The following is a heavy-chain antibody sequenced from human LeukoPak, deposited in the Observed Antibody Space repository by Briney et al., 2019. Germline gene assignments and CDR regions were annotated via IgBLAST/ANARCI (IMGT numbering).Heavy chain of an antibody. D-gene: IGHD3-9*01. Sequence: GGSLRLSCAASGFTFSSYGMHWVRQARGKGLEWVAVISYDGSNKYYADSVKGRFTISRDNSKNTLYLQMNSLRAEDTAVYYCAKEYYDILTGYPPDYWGQGTLVTVSS. CDR1: GFTFSSYG. V-gene: IGHV3-30*18. CDR3: AKEYYDILTGYPPDY. J-gene: IGHJ4*02. CDR2: ISYDGSNK.